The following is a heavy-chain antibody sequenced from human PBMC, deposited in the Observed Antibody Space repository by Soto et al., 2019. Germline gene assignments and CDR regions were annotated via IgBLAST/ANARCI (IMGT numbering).Heavy chain of an antibody. CDR2: IIPIFGTA. CDR1: GGTFSSYA. D-gene: IGHD5-12*01. J-gene: IGHJ4*02. V-gene: IGHV1-69*06. CDR3: ARDPGYSGYDAGFYFAY. Sequence: GASVKVSCKASGGTFSSYAISWVRQAPGQGLEWMGGIIPIFGTANYAQKFQGRVTITADKSTSTAYMELSSLRSEDTAVYYCARDPGYSGYDAGFYFAYWGQGTLVTVSS.